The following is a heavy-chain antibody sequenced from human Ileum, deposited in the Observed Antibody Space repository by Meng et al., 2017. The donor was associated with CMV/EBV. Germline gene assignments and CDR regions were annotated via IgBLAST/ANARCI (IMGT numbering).Heavy chain of an antibody. Sequence: SVKVSCKASGGTFSSYAISWVRQAPGQGLEWMGGIIPIFGTANYAQKFQGRVTITTDESTSTAYMELSSLRSEDTAVYYCARERIVVVIAIPLAYNWYFDLWGRGTLVTVSS. V-gene: IGHV1-69*05. CDR2: IIPIFGTA. D-gene: IGHD2-21*01. CDR1: GGTFSSYA. J-gene: IGHJ2*01. CDR3: ARERIVVVIAIPLAYNWYFDL.